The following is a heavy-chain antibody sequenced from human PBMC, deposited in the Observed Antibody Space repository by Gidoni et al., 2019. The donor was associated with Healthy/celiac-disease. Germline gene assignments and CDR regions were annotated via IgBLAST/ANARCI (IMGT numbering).Heavy chain of an antibody. Sequence: QVQLQQWGAGLLKPSQTLSLTCVVYGGCVSGYYWSWIRQPPGKGLEWIGEINHSGSTNYNPSLKSRVTISVDTSKNQFSLKLSSVTAADTAVYYCARGRERAYYDFWSGYAKFDYWGQGTLVTVSS. CDR1: GGCVSGYY. CDR2: INHSGST. D-gene: IGHD3-3*01. CDR3: ARGRERAYYDFWSGYAKFDY. V-gene: IGHV4-34*01. J-gene: IGHJ4*02.